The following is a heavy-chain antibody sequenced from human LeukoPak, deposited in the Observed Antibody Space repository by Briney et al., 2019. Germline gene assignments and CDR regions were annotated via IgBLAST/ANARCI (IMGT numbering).Heavy chain of an antibody. Sequence: SETLSLTCTVSGGSISSYYWSWIRQPPGKGLEWIGYIYYSGSTNYNPSLKSRVTISVDTSKNQFSLKLSSVTAADTAVYYCARSLRGYSYGPPFDYWGQGTLVTASP. CDR1: GGSISSYY. CDR2: IYYSGST. CDR3: ARSLRGYSYGPPFDY. V-gene: IGHV4-59*01. D-gene: IGHD5-18*01. J-gene: IGHJ4*02.